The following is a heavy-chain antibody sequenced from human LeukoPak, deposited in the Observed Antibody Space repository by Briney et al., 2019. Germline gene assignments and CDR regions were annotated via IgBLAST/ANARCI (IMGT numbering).Heavy chain of an antibody. CDR2: IYSGGST. Sequence: PGGSLRLSCAASGFTVSSNYMSWVRQALGKGLEWVSVIYSGGSTYYADSVKGRFTISRDNSKNTLYLQMNSLRAEDTAVYYCARGGRTAQFDYWGQGTLVTVSS. CDR3: ARGGRTAQFDY. CDR1: GFTVSSNY. J-gene: IGHJ4*02. D-gene: IGHD2-15*01. V-gene: IGHV3-53*01.